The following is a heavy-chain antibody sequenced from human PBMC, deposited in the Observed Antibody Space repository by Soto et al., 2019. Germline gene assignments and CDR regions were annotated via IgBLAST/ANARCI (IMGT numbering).Heavy chain of an antibody. CDR1: GGSISSGGYY. V-gene: IGHV4-31*03. Sequence: QVQLQESGPGLVKPSQTLSLTCTVSGGSISSGGYYWSWIRQHPGKGLEWIGYIYYSGSTYYNPSLKSRVPISVDTSKNQFSLKLSSVTAADTAVYYCARDLVDYDILTGYTRYFDYWGQGTLVTVSS. CDR3: ARDLVDYDILTGYTRYFDY. CDR2: IYYSGST. D-gene: IGHD3-9*01. J-gene: IGHJ4*02.